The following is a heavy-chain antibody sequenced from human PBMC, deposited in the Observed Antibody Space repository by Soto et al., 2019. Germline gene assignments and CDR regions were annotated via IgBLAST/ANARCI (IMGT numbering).Heavy chain of an antibody. CDR2: ISSSSSTI. J-gene: IGHJ4*02. D-gene: IGHD3-16*01. CDR1: GFTFSSYS. CDR3: ARDRNYDYVWGSYVFGPFDY. Sequence: PGGSLRLSCAASGFTFSSYSMNWVRQAPGKGLEWVSYISSSSSTIYYADSVKGRFTISRDNAKNSLYLQMNSLRAEDTAVYYCARDRNYDYVWGSYVFGPFDYWGQGTLVTVSS. V-gene: IGHV3-48*01.